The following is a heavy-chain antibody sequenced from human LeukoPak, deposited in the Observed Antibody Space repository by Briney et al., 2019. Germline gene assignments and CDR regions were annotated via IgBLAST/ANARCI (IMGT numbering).Heavy chain of an antibody. J-gene: IGHJ4*02. CDR3: AREGTAMVNFDY. Sequence: PSETLSLTCTVSGGSISSGDYYWGWLRQPPGKGLEWIGYIYYSGSTYYNPSLKSRVTISVDTSKNQFSLKLSSVTAADTAVYYCAREGTAMVNFDYWGQGTLVTVSS. CDR1: GGSISSGDYY. D-gene: IGHD5-18*01. V-gene: IGHV4-30-4*01. CDR2: IYYSGST.